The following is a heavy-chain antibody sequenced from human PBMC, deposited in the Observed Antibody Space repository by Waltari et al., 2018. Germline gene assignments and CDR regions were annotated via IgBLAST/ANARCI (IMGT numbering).Heavy chain of an antibody. D-gene: IGHD6-13*01. CDR1: GYTFPNYD. V-gene: IGHV1-8*01. Sequence: QVLLVQSGAELKTPGASVKVSCKASGYTFPNYDINWLRQATGQGLEWVGWMNPKNGNTLYAQKFQGRVTLTRDNSINTAYMELTSLTSDDTGVYYCARGLDSNYWYGAHFWGQGTLVTVAS. CDR3: ARGLDSNYWYGAHF. J-gene: IGHJ4*02. CDR2: MNPKNGNT.